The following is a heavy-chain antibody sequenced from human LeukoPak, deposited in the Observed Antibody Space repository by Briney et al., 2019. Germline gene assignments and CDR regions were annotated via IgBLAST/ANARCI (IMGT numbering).Heavy chain of an antibody. CDR2: ISSSSSYI. J-gene: IGHJ4*02. CDR1: GFTFINAW. D-gene: IGHD3-10*02. V-gene: IGHV3-21*01. Sequence: GGSLRLSCAASGFTFINAWMAWVRQAPGKGLEWVSFISSSSSYIYYADSLKGRFTISRDNAKNSLYLQMNSLRAEDTAVYYCARGTMFPYYFDYWGQGTLVTVSS. CDR3: ARGTMFPYYFDY.